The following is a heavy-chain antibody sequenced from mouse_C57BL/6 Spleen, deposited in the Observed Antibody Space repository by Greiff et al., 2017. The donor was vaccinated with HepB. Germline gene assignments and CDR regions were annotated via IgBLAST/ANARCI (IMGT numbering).Heavy chain of an antibody. V-gene: IGHV14-4*01. Sequence: EVKLMESGAELVRPGASVKLSCTASGFNIKDDYMHWVKQRPEQGLEWIGWIDPENGDTEYASKFQGKATITADTSSNTAYLQLSSLTSEDTAVYYCTYGFDYWGQGTTLTVSS. J-gene: IGHJ2*01. CDR2: IDPENGDT. CDR1: GFNIKDDY. CDR3: TYGFDY. D-gene: IGHD1-1*01.